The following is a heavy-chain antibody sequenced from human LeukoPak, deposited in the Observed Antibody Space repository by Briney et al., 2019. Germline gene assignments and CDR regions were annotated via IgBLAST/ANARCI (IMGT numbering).Heavy chain of an antibody. J-gene: IGHJ1*01. CDR2: ISGSGGST. CDR1: GFTFSSYG. CDR3: AKDHVADGDYVRYFQH. V-gene: IGHV3-23*01. D-gene: IGHD4-17*01. Sequence: PGGSLRLSCAASGFTFSSYGMSWVRQAPGKGLEWVSAISGSGGSTYYADSVKGRFTISRDNSKNTLYLQMNSLRAEDTAVYYCAKDHVADGDYVRYFQHWGQGTLVTVSS.